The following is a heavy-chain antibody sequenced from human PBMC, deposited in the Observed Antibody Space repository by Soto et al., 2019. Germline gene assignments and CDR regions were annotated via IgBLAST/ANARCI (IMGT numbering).Heavy chain of an antibody. Sequence: ASVKVSCKASGYTFTSYGISWVRQAPGQGLEWMGWISAYNGNTNYAQKLQGRVTMTTDTSTSTAYMELRSLRSADTDVYYCARLYSSGWYAFDIWGQGTMVTVSS. J-gene: IGHJ3*02. D-gene: IGHD6-19*01. CDR2: ISAYNGNT. V-gene: IGHV1-18*01. CDR1: GYTFTSYG. CDR3: ARLYSSGWYAFDI.